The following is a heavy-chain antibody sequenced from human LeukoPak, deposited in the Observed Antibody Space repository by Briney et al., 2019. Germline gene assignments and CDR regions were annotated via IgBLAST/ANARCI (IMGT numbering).Heavy chain of an antibody. CDR1: GFTLRSYW. J-gene: IGHJ4*02. Sequence: GGSLRLSCAASGFTLRSYWVAWVRQAPGKGLEWVANIKSDGSDKYSLDSVKGRFTISRDNAKNSLYLQMNSLRVEDTAVYYCAREEGTFDYWGQGTPVTVSS. CDR2: IKSDGSDK. V-gene: IGHV3-7*01. CDR3: AREEGTFDY. D-gene: IGHD3-10*01.